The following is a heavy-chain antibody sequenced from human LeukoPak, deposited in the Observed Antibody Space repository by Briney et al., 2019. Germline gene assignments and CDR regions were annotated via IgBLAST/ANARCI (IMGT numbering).Heavy chain of an antibody. CDR1: GFTFSSYW. J-gene: IGHJ4*02. CDR3: ARGRPHGNDY. Sequence: GGSLRLSCAASGFTFSSYWMNWVRQAPGKGLVWVSRIASDGSSTTYAYSVKGRFSISRDNAKNTLYLQMNSLRVEDTAVYYCARGRPHGNDYWGQGTLVTVSS. V-gene: IGHV3-74*01. D-gene: IGHD4-23*01. CDR2: IASDGSST.